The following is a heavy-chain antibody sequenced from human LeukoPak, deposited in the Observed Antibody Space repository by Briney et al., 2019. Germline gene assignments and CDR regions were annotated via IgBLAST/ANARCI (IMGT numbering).Heavy chain of an antibody. CDR2: ISSSGSTI. CDR3: ARGAVVTPVGYYYYYGMDV. CDR1: GFTFSDYY. V-gene: IGHV3-11*04. D-gene: IGHD2-21*02. Sequence: GGSLRLSCAASGFTFSDYYMSWIRQAPGKGLEWVSYISSSGSTIYYADSVKGRFTISRDNAKNSLYLQMNSLRAEDTAVYYCARGAVVTPVGYYYYYGMDVWGQGTTVTVSS. J-gene: IGHJ6*02.